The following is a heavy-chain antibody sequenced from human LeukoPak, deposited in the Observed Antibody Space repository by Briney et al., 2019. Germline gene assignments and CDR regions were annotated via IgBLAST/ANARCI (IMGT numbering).Heavy chain of an antibody. CDR1: GFTFSSYA. V-gene: IGHV3-30-3*01. D-gene: IGHD2-15*01. J-gene: IGHJ4*02. CDR2: ISYDGSNK. Sequence: GGSLRLSCAASGFTFSSYAMHWVRQAPGKGLEWVAVISYDGSNKYYADSVKGRFTISRDNPKNTLYLQMNSLRAEDTAVYYCARPDLWENCSGGSCYPYYFDYWGQGTLDTVSS. CDR3: ARPDLWENCSGGSCYPYYFDY.